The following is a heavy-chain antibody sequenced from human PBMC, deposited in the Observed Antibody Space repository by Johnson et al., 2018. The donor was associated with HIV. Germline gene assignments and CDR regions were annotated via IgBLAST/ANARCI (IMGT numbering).Heavy chain of an antibody. CDR1: GFTFSSYG. CDR3: TTDRPPYEPDAFDI. CDR2: ISYDGSNK. Sequence: QVKLVESGGGVVQPGRSLRLSCAASGFTFSSYGMHWVRQAPGKGLEWVAVISYDGSNKYYADSVKGRFTISRDNSKNTLYLQMNSLKTEDTAVYYCTTDRPPYEPDAFDIWGQGTMVTVSS. D-gene: IGHD3-22*01. V-gene: IGHV3-30*03. J-gene: IGHJ3*02.